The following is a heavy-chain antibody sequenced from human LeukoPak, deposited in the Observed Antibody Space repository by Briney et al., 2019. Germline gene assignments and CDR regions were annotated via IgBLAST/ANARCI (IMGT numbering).Heavy chain of an antibody. J-gene: IGHJ4*02. CDR1: GYTFTTYY. D-gene: IGHD3-10*01. V-gene: IGHV1-46*01. Sequence: ASVKVSCKASGYTFTTYYMHRVRQAPGQGLEWMGTINPSGGSTTYAQKFQGRVTMTRDTSTSTFYMELNSLRSEDSAVYYCARDFDYFGSGSYEDYWGQGTLVTVSS. CDR2: INPSGGST. CDR3: ARDFDYFGSGSYEDY.